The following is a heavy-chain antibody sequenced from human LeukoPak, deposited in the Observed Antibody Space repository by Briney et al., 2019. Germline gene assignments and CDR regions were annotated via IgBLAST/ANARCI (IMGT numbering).Heavy chain of an antibody. D-gene: IGHD5-18*01. J-gene: IGHJ4*02. CDR2: IKQDGSEK. Sequence: GGPLRLSCAASGFTFSSYWMSWVRQAPGKGLEWVANIKQDGSEKYYVDSVKGRFTISRDNAKNSLYLQMNSLRAEDTAVYYCARVLGVDTAMGGGDYWGQGTLVTVSS. CDR3: ARVLGVDTAMGGGDY. CDR1: GFTFSSYW. V-gene: IGHV3-7*01.